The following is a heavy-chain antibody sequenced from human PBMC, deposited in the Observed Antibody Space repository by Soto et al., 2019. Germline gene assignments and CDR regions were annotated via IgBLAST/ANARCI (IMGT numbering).Heavy chain of an antibody. CDR1: GFSLGSYG. V-gene: IGHV3-33*01. CDR3: AREIGYSSTWPSY. D-gene: IGHD6-13*01. CDR2: IGFDGNND. J-gene: IGHJ4*02. Sequence: GGSLRLSCAASGFSLGSYGMHWVRQAPGKGLEWVAVIGFDGNNDYYANSVKGRFTTSRDNSGNTLYLEMKSLRVEDTAVYYCAREIGYSSTWPSYWGPGTLVTVSS.